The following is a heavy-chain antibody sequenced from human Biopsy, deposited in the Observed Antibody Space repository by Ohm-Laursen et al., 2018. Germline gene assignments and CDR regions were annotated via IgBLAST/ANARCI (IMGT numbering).Heavy chain of an antibody. V-gene: IGHV4-59*01. CDR1: RDSISNYY. CDR3: ASLGRYCSGENCYGIDY. D-gene: IGHD2-15*01. Sequence: TLSLTCTVPRDSISNYYWTWIRQSLGKGLEWIGYIYYTGSTNYNPSVKSRVTISVDTSKNQFSLKLNSVTAADTAVYFCASLGRYCSGENCYGIDYWGQGTLVTVSS. J-gene: IGHJ4*02. CDR2: IYYTGST.